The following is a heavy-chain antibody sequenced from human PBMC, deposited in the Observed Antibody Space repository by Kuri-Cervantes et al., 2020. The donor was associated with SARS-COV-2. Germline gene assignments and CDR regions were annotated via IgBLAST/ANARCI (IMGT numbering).Heavy chain of an antibody. Sequence: ASVKVSCKASGYTFTRYAMHWVRQAPGQRLEWMGWINAGNGNTKYSQKFQGRVTISRDTSASTAYMELSSLRSEDTAVYYRATPRTGYSSSWGAFDIWGQGTMVTVSS. J-gene: IGHJ3*02. V-gene: IGHV1-3*01. CDR2: INAGNGNT. CDR3: ATPRTGYSSSWGAFDI. CDR1: GYTFTRYA. D-gene: IGHD6-13*01.